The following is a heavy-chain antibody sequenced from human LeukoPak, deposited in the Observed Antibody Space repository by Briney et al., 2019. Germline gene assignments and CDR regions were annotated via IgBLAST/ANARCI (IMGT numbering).Heavy chain of an antibody. CDR1: GFTFDDYT. Sequence: GGSLRLSCAASGFTFDDYTMHWVRQAPGKGLEWVSGINWNGGSTGYADSVKGRFTISRDNAKNSLYLQMDSLSAEDTAFYYCAKNLGSGWYFPFDYWGQGTLVTVSS. J-gene: IGHJ4*02. D-gene: IGHD6-19*01. CDR2: INWNGGST. V-gene: IGHV3-20*04. CDR3: AKNLGSGWYFPFDY.